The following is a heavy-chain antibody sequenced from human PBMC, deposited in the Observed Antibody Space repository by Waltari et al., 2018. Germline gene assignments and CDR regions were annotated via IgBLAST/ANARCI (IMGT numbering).Heavy chain of an antibody. D-gene: IGHD2-15*01. CDR3: ARGYPYCSGGSCARWYFDL. CDR2: IYTSGST. CDR1: GGSISSYY. Sequence: QVQLQESGPGLVKPSETLSLTCTVSGGSISSYYWSWIRQPAGKGLEWIGRIYTSGSTNYNPSLKSRVTMSVDTSKNQFSLKLSSVTAADTAVYYCARGYPYCSGGSCARWYFDLWGRGTLVTVSS. V-gene: IGHV4-4*07. J-gene: IGHJ2*01.